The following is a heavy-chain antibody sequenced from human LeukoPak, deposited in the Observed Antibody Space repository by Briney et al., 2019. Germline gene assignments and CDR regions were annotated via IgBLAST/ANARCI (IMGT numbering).Heavy chain of an antibody. V-gene: IGHV4-31*03. J-gene: IGHJ4*02. D-gene: IGHD3-10*01. Sequence: SETLSLTCTVSGGSISSGGYYWSWIRQQPGKGLEWIGYIDYSGSTYYNPSLKSRVTISVDTSKNQFSLKLSSVTAADTAVYYCARGTVFSWFGEFDYWGQGTLVTVSS. CDR3: ARGTVFSWFGEFDY. CDR2: IDYSGST. CDR1: GGSISSGGYY.